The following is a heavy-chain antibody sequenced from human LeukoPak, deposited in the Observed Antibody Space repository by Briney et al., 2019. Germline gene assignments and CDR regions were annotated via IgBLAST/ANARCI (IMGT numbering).Heavy chain of an antibody. CDR1: GFSFSGSA. CDR2: IRSKPHNYAT. J-gene: IGHJ4*02. V-gene: IGHV3-73*01. CDR3: TSVVGDVVFTNAY. Sequence: PGGSLKLSCAASGFSFSGSAMHWVRQASGKGLEWVGRIRSKPHNYATAYAASVKGRFTLSRDDSENTAFLQMNSLRTEDTAVYYCTSVVGDVVFTNAYWGQGTLVTVSS. D-gene: IGHD2-21*01.